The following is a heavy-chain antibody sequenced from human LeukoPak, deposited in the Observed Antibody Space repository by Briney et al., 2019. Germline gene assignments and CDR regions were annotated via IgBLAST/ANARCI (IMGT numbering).Heavy chain of an antibody. CDR2: IYHGGST. CDR3: CLENGGTFHY. Sequence: SETLSLTCAVSGGSISSSNWCSWVRQPPGRGLEGIGEIYHGGSTNYNPSLKSRVTISVDTSKNQLSLKLSSVSAADTAVYYCCLENGGTFHYWGERTLVTVSS. D-gene: IGHD3-16*01. V-gene: IGHV4-4*02. CDR1: GGSISSSNW. J-gene: IGHJ4*02.